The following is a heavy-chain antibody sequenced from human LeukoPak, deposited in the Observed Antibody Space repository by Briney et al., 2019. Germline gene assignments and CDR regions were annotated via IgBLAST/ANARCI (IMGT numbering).Heavy chain of an antibody. CDR3: ARELQSVTRWLQNLLGY. V-gene: IGHV1-3*01. CDR2: INAGNGNT. D-gene: IGHD5-24*01. CDR1: GYTFTSYA. Sequence: GASVKVSCKASGYTFTSYAMHWVRQAPGQRLQWMGWINAGNGNTKYSQKFQGRVTITRDTSASTAYMELSSLRSEDTAVYYCARELQSVTRWLQNLLGYWGQGTLVTVSS. J-gene: IGHJ4*02.